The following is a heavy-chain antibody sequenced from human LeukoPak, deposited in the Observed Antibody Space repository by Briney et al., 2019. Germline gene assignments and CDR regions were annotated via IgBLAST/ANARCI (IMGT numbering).Heavy chain of an antibody. CDR3: ARHEYDFWSGGASDI. Sequence: SETLSLTCAVYGGSFSGYYWSWIRQPPGKGLEWIGEINHSGSTNYNPSLKSRVTISVDTSKNQFSLKLSSVTAADTAVYYCARHEYDFWSGGASDIWGQGTMVTVSS. CDR1: GGSFSGYY. D-gene: IGHD3-3*01. V-gene: IGHV4-34*01. CDR2: INHSGST. J-gene: IGHJ3*02.